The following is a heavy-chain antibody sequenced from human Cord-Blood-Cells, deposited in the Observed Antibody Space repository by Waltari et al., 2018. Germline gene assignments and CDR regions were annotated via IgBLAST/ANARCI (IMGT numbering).Heavy chain of an antibody. Sequence: QVQLVQSGAEVKKPGASVKVSCKVSGYTLTELSMHWVRQAPGKGLEWMGGVDPKDSETIYAQKFQGRVTMTEDTATDTAYMELSSLRSEDTAVYYCATVRDCSGGSCYDDAFDIWGQGTMVTVSS. V-gene: IGHV1-24*01. J-gene: IGHJ3*02. CDR2: VDPKDSET. CDR1: GYTLTELS. D-gene: IGHD2-15*01. CDR3: ATVRDCSGGSCYDDAFDI.